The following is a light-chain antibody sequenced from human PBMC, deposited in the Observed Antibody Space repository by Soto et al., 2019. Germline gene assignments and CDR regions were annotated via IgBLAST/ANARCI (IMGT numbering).Light chain of an antibody. V-gene: IGKV1-33*01. Sequence: DIQMTQSPSSLSASVGDRVTITCQASQDISNYLNWYQQKPGKAPKLLIYDASNLETGVPSRFSGSGSGTDFTFTISSLQPEDIATYYCQQYDNLPRTFGQVTKVEIK. J-gene: IGKJ1*01. CDR2: DAS. CDR1: QDISNY. CDR3: QQYDNLPRT.